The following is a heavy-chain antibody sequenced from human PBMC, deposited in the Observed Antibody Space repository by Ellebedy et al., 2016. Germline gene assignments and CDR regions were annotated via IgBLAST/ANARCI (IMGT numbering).Heavy chain of an antibody. D-gene: IGHD2-15*01. CDR3: AKDQGGRSFDY. CDR2: IWYDGSNK. CDR1: GFTFSSYG. J-gene: IGHJ4*02. V-gene: IGHV3-33*06. Sequence: GGSLRLSXAASGFTFSSYGMHWVRQAPGKGLEWVAVIWYDGSNKYYADSVKGRFTISRDNSKNTLYLQMNSLRAEDTAVYYCAKDQGGRSFDYWGQGTLVTVSS.